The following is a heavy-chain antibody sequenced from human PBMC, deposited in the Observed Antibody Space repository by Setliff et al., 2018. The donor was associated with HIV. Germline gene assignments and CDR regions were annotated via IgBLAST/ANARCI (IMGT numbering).Heavy chain of an antibody. J-gene: IGHJ4*02. Sequence: ASVKVSCKASGGTFSSYAISWVRQAPGQGLEWMGGIIPIFGTANYAQKFQGRVTITTDDSTHTAYLELVNLRSDDTATFYCGRGTLYGVSDYWGPGTLVTVSS. D-gene: IGHD3-3*01. CDR2: IIPIFGTA. CDR3: GRGTLYGVSDY. CDR1: GGTFSSYA. V-gene: IGHV1-69*05.